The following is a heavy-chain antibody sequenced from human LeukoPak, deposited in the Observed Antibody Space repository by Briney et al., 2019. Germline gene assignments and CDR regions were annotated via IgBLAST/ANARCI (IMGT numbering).Heavy chain of an antibody. CDR3: ASRPADTTWYGVFDY. CDR2: ISTSGNT. Sequence: SETLSLTCTVSGGSISGYYLNWIRQPPGKGLEWIGYISTSGNTNYNPSLKSRVTISVDTSRNQFSLRLSSVTSADTAIYYCASRPADTTWYGVFDYWSQGTLVTVSS. J-gene: IGHJ4*02. V-gene: IGHV4-4*09. CDR1: GGSISGYY. D-gene: IGHD3-10*01.